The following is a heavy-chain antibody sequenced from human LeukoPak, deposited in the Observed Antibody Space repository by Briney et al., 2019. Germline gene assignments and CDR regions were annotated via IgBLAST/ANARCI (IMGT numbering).Heavy chain of an antibody. CDR3: AKDPRLYGSGSYWDY. CDR2: IRYDGSNK. Sequence: GGSLRLSCAASGFTFSSYGMHWVRQAPGKGLEWVAFIRYDGSNKYYADSVKGRFTISRDNSKNTLYLQMNSLRAEDTAVYYCAKDPRLYGSGSYWDYWGQGTLVTVSS. D-gene: IGHD3-10*01. CDR1: GFTFSSYG. V-gene: IGHV3-30*02. J-gene: IGHJ4*02.